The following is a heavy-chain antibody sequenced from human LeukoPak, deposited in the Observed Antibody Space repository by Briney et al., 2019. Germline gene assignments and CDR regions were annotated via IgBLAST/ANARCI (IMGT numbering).Heavy chain of an antibody. V-gene: IGHV3-21*01. CDR1: GFTFSSYS. CDR3: ARGSSRRYDFWSSYYDFDY. CDR2: ISSSSSYI. Sequence: GGYLRLSCAASGFTFSSYSMNWVRQAPGKGLEWVSSISSSSSYIYYADSVKGPFTISRDNAKNSMYLQMNRPRAKDTAVYYCARGSSRRYDFWSSYYDFDYWGQGTLVTVSS. D-gene: IGHD3-3*01. J-gene: IGHJ4*02.